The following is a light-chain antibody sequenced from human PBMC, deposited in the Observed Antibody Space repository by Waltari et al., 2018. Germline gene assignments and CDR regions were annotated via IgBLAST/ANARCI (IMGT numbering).Light chain of an antibody. CDR2: EVS. J-gene: IGLJ2*01. V-gene: IGLV2-23*02. CDR3: CSYAGSSTLV. CDR1: SSAVGNYNL. Sequence: QSALTQPASVSGSPGHSITISCTGTSSAVGNYNLVSWYQHHPGNAPKLMIYEVSKRPSGVSNRFSGSKSGNTASLTISGLQAEDEADYYCCSYAGSSTLVFGGGTKLTVL.